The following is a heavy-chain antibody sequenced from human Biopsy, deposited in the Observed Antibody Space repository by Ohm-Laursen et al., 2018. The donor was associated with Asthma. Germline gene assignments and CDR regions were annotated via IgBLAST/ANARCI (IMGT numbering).Heavy chain of an antibody. D-gene: IGHD2-21*02. CDR2: IYYSGST. CDR3: ARGISRVTGLFDHFDS. Sequence: GTLSLTCAVSGVSISSDYWSWIRQPPGKGLEWIGHIYYSGSTNYQPSLKSRVTISVDTSKNQFSLKLRSVTAADAAVYYCARGISRVTGLFDHFDSWGQGTLVTVSS. CDR1: GVSISSDY. J-gene: IGHJ4*02. V-gene: IGHV4-59*01.